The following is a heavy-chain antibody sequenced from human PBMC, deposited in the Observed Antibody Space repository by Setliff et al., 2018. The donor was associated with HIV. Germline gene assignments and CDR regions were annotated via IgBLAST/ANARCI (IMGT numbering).Heavy chain of an antibody. CDR1: DGSISRTSYY. D-gene: IGHD3-10*01. V-gene: IGHV4-39*02. CDR3: ARDRRGYYYGSGSCYMDV. CDR2: VYYTGST. Sequence: SETLSLTCTVSDGSISRTSYYWGWIRQPPGRGLEWIGSVYYTGSTYYNPSLKSRVTISVDTSKNQFSLKLRSVSAADTAVYYCARDRRGYYYGSGSCYMDVWGTGTTVTVSS. J-gene: IGHJ6*03.